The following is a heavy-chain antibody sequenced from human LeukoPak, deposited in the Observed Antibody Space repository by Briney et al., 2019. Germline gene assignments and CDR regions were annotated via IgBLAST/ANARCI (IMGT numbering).Heavy chain of an antibody. V-gene: IGHV3-23*01. D-gene: IGHD7-27*01. CDR2: ISGSGGST. CDR1: GFTFSSYA. CDR3: AKYGWGPRHFDY. Sequence: GGSLRVSCAASGFTFSSYAMSWVRQAPGNGLEWVSAISGSGGSTYYADSVKGRFTISRDNSKNTLYLQMNSLRAEDTAVYYCAKYGWGPRHFDYWGQGTLVTVSS. J-gene: IGHJ4*02.